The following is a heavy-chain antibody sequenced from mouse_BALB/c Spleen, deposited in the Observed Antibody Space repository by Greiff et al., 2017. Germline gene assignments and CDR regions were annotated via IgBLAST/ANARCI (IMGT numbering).Heavy chain of an antibody. Sequence: EVKLQESGPGLVKPSQSLSLTCSVTGYSITSGYYWNWIRQFPGNKLEWMGYISYDGSNNYNPSLKNRISITRDTSKNQFFLKLNSVTTEDTATYYCASFITTVVGPFDYWGQGTTLTVSS. CDR3: ASFITTVVGPFDY. V-gene: IGHV3-6*02. CDR2: ISYDGSN. CDR1: GYSITSGYY. D-gene: IGHD1-1*01. J-gene: IGHJ2*01.